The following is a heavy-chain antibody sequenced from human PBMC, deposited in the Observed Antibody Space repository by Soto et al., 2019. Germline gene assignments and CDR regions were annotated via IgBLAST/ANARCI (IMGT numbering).Heavy chain of an antibody. CDR3: AKALGELSPESYDY. Sequence: GGSLRLSCAASGFTFSSYGMHWVRQAPGKGLEWVAIVSYDGSNKYYTDSVKGRFTISRDNSRNTLYLQMNSLRADDTAVYYCAKALGELSPESYDYWGQGTLVTVSS. D-gene: IGHD3-16*02. J-gene: IGHJ4*02. V-gene: IGHV3-30*18. CDR2: VSYDGSNK. CDR1: GFTFSSYG.